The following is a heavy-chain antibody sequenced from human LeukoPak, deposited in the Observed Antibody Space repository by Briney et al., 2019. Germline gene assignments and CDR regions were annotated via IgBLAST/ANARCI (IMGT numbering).Heavy chain of an antibody. D-gene: IGHD3-10*01. Sequence: PGGSLRLSCAASGFTFSSYGMSWVRQAPGKGLEWVSAISGSGGSTYYADSVKRRFTISRDNSKNTLYLQMNSLRAEDTAVYYCAKLVTYYYGSGSYIDYWGQGTLVTVSS. CDR3: AKLVTYYYGSGSYIDY. CDR2: ISGSGGST. V-gene: IGHV3-23*01. CDR1: GFTFSSYG. J-gene: IGHJ4*02.